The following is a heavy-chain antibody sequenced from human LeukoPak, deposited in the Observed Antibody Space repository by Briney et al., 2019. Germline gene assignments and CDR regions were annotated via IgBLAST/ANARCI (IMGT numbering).Heavy chain of an antibody. J-gene: IGHJ5*02. Sequence: PGRSLRLSCAASGFTFSSYGMHWVRQAPGKGLEWVAVIWYDGSNKYYADSVKGRFTISRDNSKNTLYLQMNSLRAEDTAVYHCARDLGTAMATWGQGTLVTVSS. V-gene: IGHV3-33*01. CDR3: ARDLGTAMAT. CDR1: GFTFSSYG. D-gene: IGHD5-18*01. CDR2: IWYDGSNK.